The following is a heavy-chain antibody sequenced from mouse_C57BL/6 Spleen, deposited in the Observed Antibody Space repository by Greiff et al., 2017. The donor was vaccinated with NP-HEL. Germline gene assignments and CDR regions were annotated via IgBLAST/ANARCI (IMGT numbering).Heavy chain of an antibody. J-gene: IGHJ3*01. CDR2: INPGSGGT. Sequence: QVQLKQSGAELVRPGTSVKVSCKASGYAFTNYLIEWVKQRPGQGLEWIGVINPGSGGTNYNEKFKGKATLTADKSSSTAYMQLSSLTSEDSAVYFCARSDGSSYGFAYWGQGTLVTVSA. V-gene: IGHV1-54*01. CDR1: GYAFTNYL. CDR3: ARSDGSSYGFAY. D-gene: IGHD1-1*01.